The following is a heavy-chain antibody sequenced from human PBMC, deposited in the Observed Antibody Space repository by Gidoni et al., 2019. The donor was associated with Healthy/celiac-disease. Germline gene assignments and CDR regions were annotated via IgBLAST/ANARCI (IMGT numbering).Heavy chain of an antibody. D-gene: IGHD6-19*01. CDR1: GFTFTSTA. Sequence: QMQLVPSGPEVQKPRTSVQVFCTASGFTFTSTAAQWVRQARGQRLEWIGWIVVGSGNTNYAQKFQERVTITRDMSTSTAYMELSSLRSEDTAVYYCAADLELGWLAYYYYYGMDVWGQGTTVTVSS. CDR2: IVVGSGNT. CDR3: AADLELGWLAYYYYYGMDV. V-gene: IGHV1-58*01. J-gene: IGHJ6*02.